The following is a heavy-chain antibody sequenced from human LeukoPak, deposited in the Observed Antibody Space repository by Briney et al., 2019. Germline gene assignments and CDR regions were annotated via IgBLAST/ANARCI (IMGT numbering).Heavy chain of an antibody. J-gene: IGHJ4*02. CDR2: ISANDGKT. V-gene: IGHV1-18*01. CDR1: GFVFTSYG. CDR3: ARELHVERDDY. D-gene: IGHD1-1*01. Sequence: ASVKVSCKASGFVFTSYGFTWVRQAPGQGLEWMGWISANDGKTHYSEKHQGRVTMSTDTVTSTAYMELRSLRSDDTAVYYCARELHVERDDYWVQGTLVTVSS.